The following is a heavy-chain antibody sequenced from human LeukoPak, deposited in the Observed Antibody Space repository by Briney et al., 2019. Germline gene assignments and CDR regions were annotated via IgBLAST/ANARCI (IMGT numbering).Heavy chain of an antibody. CDR2: INPNSGGT. V-gene: IGHV1-2*02. CDR3: ARASKRFLEWLNWFDP. Sequence: PSVKVSCKASGYTFTGYYMLWVRQAPGQGLEWMGWINPNSGGTNYAQKFQGRVTMTRDTSISTAYMELSRLRSDDTAVYYCARASKRFLEWLNWFDPWGQGTLVTVSS. D-gene: IGHD3-3*01. CDR1: GYTFTGYY. J-gene: IGHJ5*02.